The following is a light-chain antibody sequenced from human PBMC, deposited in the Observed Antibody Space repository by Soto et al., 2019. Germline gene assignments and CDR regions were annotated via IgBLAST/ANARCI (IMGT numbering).Light chain of an antibody. V-gene: IGKV3-15*01. Sequence: IGMTQSPATLSVSPGERATLSRRASQTIYSNVAWYQQRPGQPPRLLIYRASSRATGIPARFSGSGSGTEFTLTINSLQSEDFAVYYCQQYQNLWTFGQGTKV. J-gene: IGKJ1*01. CDR1: QTIYSN. CDR3: QQYQNLWT. CDR2: RAS.